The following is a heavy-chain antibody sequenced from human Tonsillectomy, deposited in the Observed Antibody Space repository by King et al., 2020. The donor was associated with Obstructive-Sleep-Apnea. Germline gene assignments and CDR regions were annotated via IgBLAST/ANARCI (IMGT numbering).Heavy chain of an antibody. J-gene: IGHJ4*02. Sequence: QLVQSGAEVKKPGESLKISCKGSGYNFTNYWIGWVRQMPGKGLEWMGIIYPGDSDIGYSPSFQGQVTISVDKSISTAYLQWNSLKASDTAMYYCARPQSSSRSFDYWGQGTLVTVSS. CDR2: IYPGDSDI. CDR3: ARPQSSSRSFDY. D-gene: IGHD6-13*01. CDR1: GYNFTNYW. V-gene: IGHV5-51*01.